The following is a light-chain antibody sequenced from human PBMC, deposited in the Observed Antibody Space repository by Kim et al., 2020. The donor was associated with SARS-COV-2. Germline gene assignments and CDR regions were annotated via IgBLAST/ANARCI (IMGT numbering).Light chain of an antibody. CDR1: TGAIASNY. J-gene: IGLJ3*02. V-gene: IGLV6-57*03. CDR2: END. CDR3: QSYDSSSEV. Sequence: GKTIAISYTRSTGAIASNYVQWYHQRPGSAPTTVIYENDQGPSGVPDRFSGSIDSSSNSASLTISGLKTEDEAVYYCQSYDSSSEVFGGGTQLTVL.